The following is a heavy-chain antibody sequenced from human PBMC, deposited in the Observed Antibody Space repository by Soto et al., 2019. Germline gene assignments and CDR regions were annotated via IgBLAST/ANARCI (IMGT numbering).Heavy chain of an antibody. D-gene: IGHD2-21*02. Sequence: GGSLRLSCVASGFTFSNSAMRWVRHVPGKGLEWAAGIRSSGGHTNYADSVKGRFTISRDNSKDTLYLQMNSLRAEDTALYYCAKVQEFCGFNCYIVDSWGQGVLVTVSS. CDR3: AKVQEFCGFNCYIVDS. CDR2: IRSSGGHT. V-gene: IGHV3-23*01. J-gene: IGHJ4*02. CDR1: GFTFSNSA.